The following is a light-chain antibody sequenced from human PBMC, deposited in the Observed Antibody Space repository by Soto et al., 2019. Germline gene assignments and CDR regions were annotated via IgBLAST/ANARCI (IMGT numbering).Light chain of an antibody. CDR3: QQRSSWPWT. CDR1: QSVSTY. V-gene: IGKV3-11*01. J-gene: IGKJ1*01. Sequence: EIGLTQSPVTLSLSPGERSTLCGRASQSVSTYLAWYQQKPGQAPRLLIYDASNRATGVPARFSGSGSGTDFTLTISRLESEDFALYYCQQRSSWPWTFGQGTKVDIK. CDR2: DAS.